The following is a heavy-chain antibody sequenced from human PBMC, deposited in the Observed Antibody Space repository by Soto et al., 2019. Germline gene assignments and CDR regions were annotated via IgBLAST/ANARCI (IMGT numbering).Heavy chain of an antibody. J-gene: IGHJ6*03. Sequence: PGGSLRLSCAASGFTFSSYGMHWVRQAPGKGLEYVSAVTGNGGSTYYANSVRDRFTISRDNSKNTLYLQMNSLRAEDTAVYYCAKCLPVRAMDVWGKGTTVTVSS. CDR2: VTGNGGST. CDR1: GFTFSSYG. CDR3: AKCLPVRAMDV. V-gene: IGHV3-64*04. D-gene: IGHD3-10*01.